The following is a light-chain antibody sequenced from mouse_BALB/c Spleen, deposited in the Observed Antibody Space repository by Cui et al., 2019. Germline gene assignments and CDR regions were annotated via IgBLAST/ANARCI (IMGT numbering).Light chain of an antibody. CDR2: STS. V-gene: IGKV4-79*01. Sequence: QIVLTQSPAIMSASPGEKVTLTCSASSSVSSSYLYWYQQKPGSSPKLWIYSTSNLASGVPARFSGSGSGTSYSLTISSMEAEDAASYFCHQWSSYPFGGGTKLEIK. CDR3: HQWSSYP. J-gene: IGKJ1*01. CDR1: SSVSSSY.